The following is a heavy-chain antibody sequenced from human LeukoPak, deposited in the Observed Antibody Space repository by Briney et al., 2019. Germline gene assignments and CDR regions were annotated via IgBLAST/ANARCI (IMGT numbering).Heavy chain of an antibody. Sequence: GGSLRLSCAASGFTFSSYWMSWVRQAPGKGLEWVANIKQDGSEKYYVDSVKGRFTISRDNAKNSLYLQMNSLRAEDTAVYYCARRGSLEWLFPHYYYYYMDVWGKGTRSPSL. D-gene: IGHD3-3*01. CDR3: ARRGSLEWLFPHYYYYYMDV. V-gene: IGHV3-7*01. J-gene: IGHJ6*03. CDR1: GFTFSSYW. CDR2: IKQDGSEK.